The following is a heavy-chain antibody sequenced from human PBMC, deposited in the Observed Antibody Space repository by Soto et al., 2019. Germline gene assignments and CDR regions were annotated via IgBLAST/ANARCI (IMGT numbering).Heavy chain of an antibody. Sequence: PGGSLRLSCAASGFTFSSYAMHWVRQAPGKGLEWVAVISYDGSNKYYADSVKGRFTISRDNSKNTLYLQMNSLRAEDTAVYYCARVIGYYYGMDVWGQGTTVTVSS. V-gene: IGHV3-30-3*01. CDR3: ARVIGYYYGMDV. CDR1: GFTFSSYA. CDR2: ISYDGSNK. J-gene: IGHJ6*02.